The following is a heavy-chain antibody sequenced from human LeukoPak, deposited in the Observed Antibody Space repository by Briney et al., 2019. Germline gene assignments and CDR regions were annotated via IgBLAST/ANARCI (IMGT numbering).Heavy chain of an antibody. Sequence: GGSLILSCAASGFTVSNNYMNWGRQAPRKELQGGSVIYCGGGTHYTDSVKGRFTISRDNSKNTLFLQMNNLRAEDTALYYCARDQVVGATDYFDYWGQGNPVTVAS. J-gene: IGHJ4*02. D-gene: IGHD1-26*01. CDR1: GFTVSNNY. V-gene: IGHV3-53*01. CDR2: IYCGGGT. CDR3: ARDQVVGATDYFDY.